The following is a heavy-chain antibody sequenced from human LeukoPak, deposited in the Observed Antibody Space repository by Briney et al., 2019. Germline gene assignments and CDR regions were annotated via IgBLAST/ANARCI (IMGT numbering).Heavy chain of an antibody. D-gene: IGHD1-14*01. CDR1: PDSTTSNF. V-gene: IGHV4-4*02. CDR2: IHRSGST. CDR3: AREIVGGFNPGAY. J-gene: IGHJ4*02. Sequence: QVQLQESVPGLVKPSETLSLTCTVSPDSTTSNFWSWVRQPPRKGLEWMGEIHRSGSTNYNPSLQSRVTVSIDRSKNQIALELSSVTAADTAVYYCAREIVGGFNPGAYWGQGTLVTVSS.